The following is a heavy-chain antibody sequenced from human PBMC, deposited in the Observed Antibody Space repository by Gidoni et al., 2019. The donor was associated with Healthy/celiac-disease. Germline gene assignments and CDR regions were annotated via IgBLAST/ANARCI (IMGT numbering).Heavy chain of an antibody. V-gene: IGHV1-3*01. D-gene: IGHD3-10*01. CDR1: GYTFTSYA. CDR2: INAGNGNT. CDR3: ARDRTSGGLYGDYFDY. J-gene: IGHJ4*02. Sequence: QVQLVQSGAEVKKPGASVKVSCKASGYTFTSYAMHWVRQAPGQRLEWMGWINAGNGNTKYSQKFQGRVTITRDTSASTAYMELSSLRSEDTAVYYCARDRTSGGLYGDYFDYWGQGTLVTVSS.